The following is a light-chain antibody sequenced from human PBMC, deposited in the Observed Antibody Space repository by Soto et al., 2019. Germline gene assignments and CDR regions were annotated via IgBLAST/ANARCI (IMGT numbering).Light chain of an antibody. V-gene: IGLV2-8*01. CDR2: EIN. J-gene: IGLJ2*01. CDR3: SAYAVSNTLV. Sequence: QSVLTQPPSASGAPGQAVTISCTGTSSDIGGYDDVSWYQQHPGKAPKLIIYEINNRPSGVPDRFSGSKSGNTASLAVSGLQDEDEDDYYWSAYAVSNTLVFAGGTKVTVL. CDR1: SSDIGGYDD.